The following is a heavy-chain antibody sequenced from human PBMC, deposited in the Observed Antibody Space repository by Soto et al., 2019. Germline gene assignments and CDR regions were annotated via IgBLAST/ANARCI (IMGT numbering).Heavy chain of an antibody. V-gene: IGHV3-49*03. J-gene: IGHJ4*02. CDR1: GFTFGGYG. D-gene: IGHD4-4*01. CDR2: ISSKAYGGTT. Sequence: GGSLSLSCTASGFTFGGYGLNWFRQAQGQGLEWVGFISSKAYGGTTEYAAAVRGRFTISRDDSKSIAYLQMNSLHTEDTAVYYCTRPYSSLPLGFDYWGQGTLVTVSS. CDR3: TRPYSSLPLGFDY.